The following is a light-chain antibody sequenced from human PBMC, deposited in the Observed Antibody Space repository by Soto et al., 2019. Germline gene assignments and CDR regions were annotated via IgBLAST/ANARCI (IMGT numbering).Light chain of an antibody. CDR1: QDIGNY. J-gene: IGKJ3*01. V-gene: IGKV1-33*01. Sequence: DIQMTQSPSSLSASVGDRVTITCQASQDIGNYLNWYQQKPGKAPKLLIYDASNLETGVPSRFSGSGSGTDFTFTISSLQPEDVATYYCQKHNSGPFTFGHGTKVDIK. CDR3: QKHNSGPFT. CDR2: DAS.